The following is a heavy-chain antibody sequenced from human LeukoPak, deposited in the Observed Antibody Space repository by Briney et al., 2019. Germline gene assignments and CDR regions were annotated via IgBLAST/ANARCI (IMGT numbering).Heavy chain of an antibody. V-gene: IGHV3-48*01. CDR2: ISSSSSTI. CDR1: GFTFSSYS. CDR3: AKIDDYYYMDV. D-gene: IGHD2/OR15-2a*01. J-gene: IGHJ6*03. Sequence: PGGSLRLSCAASGFTFSSYSMNWVRQAPGKGLEWVSYISSSSSTIYYADSVKGRFTISRDNSKNTLYLQMNSLRAEDTAVYYCAKIDDYYYMDVWGKGTTVTISS.